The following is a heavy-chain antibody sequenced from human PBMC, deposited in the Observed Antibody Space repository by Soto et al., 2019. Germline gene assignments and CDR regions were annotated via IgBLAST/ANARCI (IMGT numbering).Heavy chain of an antibody. CDR1: GFTFSSYW. J-gene: IGHJ4*02. CDR3: ARDLEYSGYDFGY. CDR2: IKQDGSEK. V-gene: IGHV3-7*05. Sequence: GGSLRLSCAASGFTFSSYWMSWVRQAPGKGLEWVANIKQDGSEKYYVDSVKGRFTISRDNAKNSLYLQMNSLRAEDTAVYYCARDLEYSGYDFGYWGQGTLVTVSS. D-gene: IGHD5-12*01.